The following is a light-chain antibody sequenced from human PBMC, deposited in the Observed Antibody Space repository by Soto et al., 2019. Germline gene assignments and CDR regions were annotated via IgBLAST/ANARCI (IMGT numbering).Light chain of an antibody. CDR1: QRISGY. Sequence: DIQMTQSPSSLSASVGDRVTITCRASQRISGYLNWFQQKPGKAPNLLVYHTSKLQSGVPLRFSGSASGTDFTVTISSLQPEDFATYYCHQSYSAPPTFGQGTTLDIK. J-gene: IGKJ2*01. CDR2: HTS. CDR3: HQSYSAPPT. V-gene: IGKV1-39*01.